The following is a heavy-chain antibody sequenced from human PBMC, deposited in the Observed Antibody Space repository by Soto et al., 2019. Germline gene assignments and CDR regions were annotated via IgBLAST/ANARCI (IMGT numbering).Heavy chain of an antibody. Sequence: QVQLVQSGDEVKPPGASVKVSCKASGYTFTGHYMHWVRQVSGRRLEFLGWLKPDNGGTYYAPKFQGRVTLTRDTSNTIAYIEMSGLHSDDTAVYFCARDLCPLGSGSPCPTFGMDVWGQGTTVAVTS. V-gene: IGHV1-2*02. CDR3: ARDLCPLGSGSPCPTFGMDV. CDR1: GYTFTGHY. CDR2: LKPDNGGT. D-gene: IGHD3-10*01. J-gene: IGHJ6*02.